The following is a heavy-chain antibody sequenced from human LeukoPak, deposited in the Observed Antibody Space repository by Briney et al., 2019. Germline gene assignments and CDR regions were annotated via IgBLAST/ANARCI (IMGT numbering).Heavy chain of an antibody. J-gene: IGHJ6*04. V-gene: IGHV4-61*02. CDR3: ATRGQYQLLSMDV. Sequence: TSETLALTCTVSGDSITSRDYHWNWIRQPAGRGLEWIGRIYDSGSAKYNPSLESRVTISVDTSKNQFSLKLSSVTAADTAVYYCATRGQYQLLSMDVWGKGTTVTVSS. D-gene: IGHD2-2*01. CDR1: GDSITSRDYH. CDR2: IYDSGSA.